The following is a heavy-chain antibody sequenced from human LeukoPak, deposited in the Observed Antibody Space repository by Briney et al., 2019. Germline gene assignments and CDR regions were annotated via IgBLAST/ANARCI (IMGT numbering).Heavy chain of an antibody. CDR3: ARLVTVAGTPAYFDY. D-gene: IGHD6-19*01. J-gene: IGHJ4*02. Sequence: SETLSLTCTVSGGSISSYYWSWIRQPPGKGLEWIGYIYYSGSTNYNPSLKSRVTISVDTSKNQFSLKLSSVTAADTAVYYCARLVTVAGTPAYFDYWGQGTLVTVSS. CDR1: GGSISSYY. V-gene: IGHV4-59*08. CDR2: IYYSGST.